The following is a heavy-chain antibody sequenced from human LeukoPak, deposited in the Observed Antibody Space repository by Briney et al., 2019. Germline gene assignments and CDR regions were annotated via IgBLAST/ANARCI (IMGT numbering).Heavy chain of an antibody. CDR3: ARDEYYYGSGSYYTFDY. V-gene: IGHV4-34*01. CDR2: INHSGST. J-gene: IGHJ4*02. CDR1: GGSFSGYY. D-gene: IGHD3-10*01. Sequence: PSETLSLTCAVYGGSFSGYYWSWIRQPPGKGLEWIGEINHSGSTNYNPSLKSRVTISVDTSKNQFSLKLSSVTAADTAVYYCARDEYYYGSGSYYTFDYWGQGTLVTVSS.